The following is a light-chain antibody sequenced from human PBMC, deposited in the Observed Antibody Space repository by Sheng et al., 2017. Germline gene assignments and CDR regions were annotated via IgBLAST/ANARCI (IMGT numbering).Light chain of an antibody. CDR1: SSNIGAGYE. CDR3: QSYDSSLSAVV. CDR2: TNN. J-gene: IGLJ2*01. V-gene: IGLV1-40*01. Sequence: QSVLTQSPSVSGAPGQRVTISCTGSSSNIGAGYEVHWYRHLPGTAPKLLIFTNNNRPSGVPDRFSASKSGTAASLAITGLQAEDEADYYCQSYDSSLSAVVFGGGT.